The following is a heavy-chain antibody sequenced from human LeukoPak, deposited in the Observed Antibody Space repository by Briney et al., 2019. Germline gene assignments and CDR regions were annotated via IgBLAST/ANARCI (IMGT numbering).Heavy chain of an antibody. CDR2: ISGSDGST. D-gene: IGHD2-2*01. CDR3: ARDLMGEGYCSSTSWHHAY. J-gene: IGHJ4*02. V-gene: IGHV3-23*01. CDR1: GFTFSSYA. Sequence: GGSLRLSCAASGFTFSSYAMNWVRQAPGKGLEWVSGISGSDGSTYHADSVKGRFTISRDNSKNSLYLQMNSLRAEDTAVYYCARDLMGEGYCSSTSWHHAYWGQGTLVTVSS.